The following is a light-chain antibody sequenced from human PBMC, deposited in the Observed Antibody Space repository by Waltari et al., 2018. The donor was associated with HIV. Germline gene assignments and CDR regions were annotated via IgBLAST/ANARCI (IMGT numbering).Light chain of an antibody. J-gene: IGKJ2*01. CDR3: QRYGSSSYT. CDR2: GTS. Sequence: EIVLTQSPGTLSLSPGDRATLSCRASQSVTSSYLAWYQQTPGQTPRLLIYGTSNRATGIPDRFSGSGSGTDFTLTISRLDPEDFAVYYCQRYGSSSYTFGQGTKLEIK. CDR1: QSVTSSY. V-gene: IGKV3-20*01.